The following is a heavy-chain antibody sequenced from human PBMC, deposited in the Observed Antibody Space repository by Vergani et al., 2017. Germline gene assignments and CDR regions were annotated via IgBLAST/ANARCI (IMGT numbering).Heavy chain of an antibody. V-gene: IGHV3-23*01. CDR2: FSGSSATP. CDR1: GFSFPGYA. Sequence: EVQLLESGGGLVQPGGSLRLSCEASGFSFPGYAMSWVRQAPGKGLEWVSSFSGSSATPYYADSVKGRFIISRDNSKNTLHLQMNSLRADDTAVYYCTXGSRGYTGYFFDYWGQGTLATVSS. CDR3: TXGSRGYTGYFFDY. J-gene: IGHJ4*02. D-gene: IGHD5-12*01.